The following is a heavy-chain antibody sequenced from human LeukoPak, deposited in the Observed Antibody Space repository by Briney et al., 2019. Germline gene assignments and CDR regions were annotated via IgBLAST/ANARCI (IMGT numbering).Heavy chain of an antibody. CDR3: AKDSFIAAAGGAFDY. J-gene: IGHJ4*02. Sequence: PGGSLRLSCAASGFIFTNYPIHWVRQTPDKGLECVAIMSIDGNTKYYADSVRGRFTISRDNSKNTLYLQMNSLRAEDTAVYYCAKDSFIAAAGGAFDYWGQGTLVTVSS. D-gene: IGHD6-13*01. CDR1: GFIFTNYP. CDR2: MSIDGNTK. V-gene: IGHV3-30*17.